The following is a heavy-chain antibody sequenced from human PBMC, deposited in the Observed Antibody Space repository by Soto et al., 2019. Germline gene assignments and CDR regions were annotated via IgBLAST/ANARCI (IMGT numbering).Heavy chain of an antibody. CDR2: IYWDDDK. Sequence: QITLKESGPTVVKPTQTLTLTCNVSGFSLTTRAVAVGWIRQPPGKALEWLTLIYWDDDKRYSPSLKSRPTITRDTSKNQVGRTMTNMDPVDTATYYCARFMGAMWGGDGGQGALVTVSS. CDR1: GFSLTTRAVA. CDR3: ARFMGAMWGGD. D-gene: IGHD2-2*01. V-gene: IGHV2-5*02. J-gene: IGHJ4*02.